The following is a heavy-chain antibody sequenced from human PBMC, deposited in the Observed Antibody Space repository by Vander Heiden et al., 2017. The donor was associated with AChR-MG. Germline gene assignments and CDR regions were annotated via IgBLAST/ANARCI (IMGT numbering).Heavy chain of an antibody. V-gene: IGHV4-34*01. CDR2: INHSGST. Sequence: QVQLQQWGAGLLKPSEPLSLTCAVHGGSFSGYYWSGIRQPAGKGLEWIGEINHSGSTNYNPSLKSRVTISVDTSKNQFSRKLSSVTAAEPAVYYCARGGGYYYDSSGYYIYDYWGQGPLVTVSS. D-gene: IGHD3-22*01. CDR1: GGSFSGYY. J-gene: IGHJ4*02. CDR3: ARGGGYYYDSSGYYIYDY.